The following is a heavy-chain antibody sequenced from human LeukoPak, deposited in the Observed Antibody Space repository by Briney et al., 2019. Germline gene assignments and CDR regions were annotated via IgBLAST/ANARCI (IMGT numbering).Heavy chain of an antibody. CDR1: GFTFSSYA. CDR2: TSGSGGST. J-gene: IGHJ4*02. V-gene: IGHV3-23*01. Sequence: GGSLRFSCAASGFTFSSYAMSWVRQAPGKGLEWVSATSGSGGSTYYADSVKGRFTISRDNSKNTLYLQMNSLRAEDTAVYYCAKDRRALYDYVWGSYRETDYWGQGTLVTVSS. CDR3: AKDRRALYDYVWGSYRETDY. D-gene: IGHD3-16*02.